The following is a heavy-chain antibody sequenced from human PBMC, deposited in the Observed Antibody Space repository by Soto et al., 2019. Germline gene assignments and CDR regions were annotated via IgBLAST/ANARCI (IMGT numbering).Heavy chain of an antibody. D-gene: IGHD6-19*01. CDR1: GYPFASDG. CDR2: ISAYNGKT. J-gene: IGHJ4*02. Sequence: QVQLVQSGAEVKKPGASVKVSCKTSGYPFASDGINGVRQAPGQGPEWMGWISAYNGKTSYTQKFQGRVTMTTDTSTSTAYVELRCLRSDDTAVYYCARDRLIAVTGLLHYWGQGTLVTVSS. CDR3: ARDRLIAVTGLLHY. V-gene: IGHV1-18*01.